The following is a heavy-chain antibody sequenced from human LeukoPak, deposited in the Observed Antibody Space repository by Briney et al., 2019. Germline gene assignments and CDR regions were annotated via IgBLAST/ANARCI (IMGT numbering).Heavy chain of an antibody. V-gene: IGHV3-30*18. CDR2: MSYGGQNE. J-gene: IGHJ4*02. D-gene: IGHD3-3*01. CDR1: GLTFSGYD. Sequence: PGGSLRLSCAASGLTFSGYDMHWVRQAPGKGPEWVAVMSYGGQNERYADSVKGRFTISRDNPKNTLYLQMNSLRAEDTAVYYCAKMSAYFDYWGQGTLVTVSS. CDR3: AKMSAYFDY.